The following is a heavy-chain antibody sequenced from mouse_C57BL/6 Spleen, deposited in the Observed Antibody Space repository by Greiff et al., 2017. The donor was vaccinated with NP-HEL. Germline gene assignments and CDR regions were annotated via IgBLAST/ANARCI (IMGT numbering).Heavy chain of an antibody. CDR3: ARNYGSSLDY. Sequence: VQLQQSGPELVKPGASVKISCKASGYAFSSSWMNWVKQRPGKGLEWIGRIYPGDGDTNYNGKFKGKATLTADKSSSTAYMQLSSLTSEDSAVYFCARNYGSSLDYWGQSTTLTVSS. V-gene: IGHV1-82*01. CDR2: IYPGDGDT. CDR1: GYAFSSSW. D-gene: IGHD1-1*01. J-gene: IGHJ2*01.